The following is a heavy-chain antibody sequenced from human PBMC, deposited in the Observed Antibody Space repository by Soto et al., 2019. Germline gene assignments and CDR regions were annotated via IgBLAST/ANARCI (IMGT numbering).Heavy chain of an antibody. CDR1: GYTLTELS. CDR2: FDPEDGET. D-gene: IGHD5-18*01. CDR3: ATWGYGYGFYYYGMDV. J-gene: IGHJ6*02. V-gene: IGHV1-24*01. Sequence: ASVKVSCKVSGYTLTELSMHWVRQAPGKGLEWMGGFDPEDGETIYAQKFQGRVTMTEDTSTDTAYMELSSLRSEDTAVYYCATWGYGYGFYYYGMDVWGQGTTVTVSS.